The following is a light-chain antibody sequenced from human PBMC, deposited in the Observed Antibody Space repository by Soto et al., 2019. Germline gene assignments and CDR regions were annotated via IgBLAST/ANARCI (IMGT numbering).Light chain of an antibody. CDR1: QSVSSSY. Sequence: EIVLTQSPGTLSLSPGERATLSCRASQSVSSSYLAWYQQKPGQAPRLLIYGASSRATGIPDRFSGSGSGTDFTLTISSLQPEDFAVYYCQQYTQWPITFGQGTRLEI. V-gene: IGKV3-20*01. CDR3: QQYTQWPIT. CDR2: GAS. J-gene: IGKJ5*01.